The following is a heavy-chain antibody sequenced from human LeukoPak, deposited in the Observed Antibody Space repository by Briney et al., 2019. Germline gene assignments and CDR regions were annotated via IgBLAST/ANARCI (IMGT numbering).Heavy chain of an antibody. D-gene: IGHD7-27*01. V-gene: IGHV1-2*02. CDR1: GYTFTDYY. Sequence: ASVKVSCKASGYTFTDYYILWVRQPPGQGLEWMGWINPNSGGTNYAQKFQGRVTMTRDTSISTAYMELSRLISDDTAVYYCARDRDWGQDYWGQGTLVTVSS. CDR3: ARDRDWGQDY. J-gene: IGHJ4*02. CDR2: INPNSGGT.